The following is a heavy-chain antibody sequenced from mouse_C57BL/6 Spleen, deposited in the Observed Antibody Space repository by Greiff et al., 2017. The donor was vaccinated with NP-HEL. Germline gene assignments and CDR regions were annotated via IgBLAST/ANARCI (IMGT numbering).Heavy chain of an antibody. CDR3: ARAWDDY. D-gene: IGHD4-1*01. V-gene: IGHV3-6*01. Sequence: EVQLVESGPGLVKPSQSLSLTCSVTGYSITSGYYWNWIRQFPGNKLEWMGYISYDGSNNYNPTLKNRSSITRDTSKNQYFLQLNSVTTEDTATYYCARAWDDYWGQGTTLTVSS. J-gene: IGHJ2*01. CDR1: GYSITSGYY. CDR2: ISYDGSN.